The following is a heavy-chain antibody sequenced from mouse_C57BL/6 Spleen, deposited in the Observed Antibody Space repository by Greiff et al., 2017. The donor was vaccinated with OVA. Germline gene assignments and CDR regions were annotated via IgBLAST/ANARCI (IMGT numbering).Heavy chain of an antibody. CDR3: ARSEGNWYFDV. CDR1: GYTFTNYW. V-gene: IGHV1-63*01. D-gene: IGHD3-3*01. J-gene: IGHJ1*03. CDR2: IYPGGGYT. Sequence: VKLVESGAELVRPGTSVKMSCKASGYTFTNYWIGWAKQRPGHGLEWIGDIYPGGGYTNYNEKFKGKATLTADKSSSTAYMQFSSLTSEDSAIYYCARSEGNWYFDVWGTGTTVTVSS.